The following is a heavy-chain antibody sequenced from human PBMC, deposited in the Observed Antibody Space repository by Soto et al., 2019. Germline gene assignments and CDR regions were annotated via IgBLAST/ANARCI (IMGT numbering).Heavy chain of an antibody. CDR2: IRSSSGTT. CDR3: AKRSSALTTRSIDY. D-gene: IGHD4-4*01. CDR1: GFTFSNYA. J-gene: IGHJ4*02. V-gene: IGHV3-23*01. Sequence: GGSLRLSCAASGFTFSNYAMTWVRQAPGKGLEWVSAIRSSSGTTYYADYVKGRFTISRDNSKNTLYLKMNSLRAEDSAVYYCAKRSSALTTRSIDYWGQGTLVTVSS.